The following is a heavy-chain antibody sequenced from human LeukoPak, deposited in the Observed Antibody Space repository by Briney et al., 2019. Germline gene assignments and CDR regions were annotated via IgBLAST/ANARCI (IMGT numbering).Heavy chain of an antibody. CDR1: GFIFSNSA. V-gene: IGHV3-23*03. D-gene: IGHD3-3*01. Sequence: PGGSLRLSCAASGFIFSNSAMNWVRQAPGKGLEWVSVMYDGGAAYYADSVKGRFTISRDNSKNTLYLQMNSLRAEDTAVYYCAKDLRFLEWYNYFDYWGQGTLVTVSS. CDR3: AKDLRFLEWYNYFDY. J-gene: IGHJ4*02. CDR2: MYDGGAA.